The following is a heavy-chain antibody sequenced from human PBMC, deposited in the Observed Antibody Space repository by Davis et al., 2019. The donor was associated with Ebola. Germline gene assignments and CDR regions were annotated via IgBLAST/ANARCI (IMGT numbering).Heavy chain of an antibody. J-gene: IGHJ3*02. D-gene: IGHD3-10*01. CDR3: ARYYGSGSLADAFDI. Sequence: SETLSLTCTVSGGSISSYYWSWIRQPPGKGLEWIGYIYYSGSTNYNPSLKSRVTISVDTSKNQFSLKLSSVTAADTAVYYCARYYGSGSLADAFDIWGKGTTVTVSS. CDR2: IYYSGST. V-gene: IGHV4-59*01. CDR1: GGSISSYY.